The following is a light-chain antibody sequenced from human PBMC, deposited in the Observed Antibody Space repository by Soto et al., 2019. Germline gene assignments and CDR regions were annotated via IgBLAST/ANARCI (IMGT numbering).Light chain of an antibody. CDR3: QQYGNSPT. J-gene: IGKJ4*01. CDR2: GTP. CDR1: QSVSRSD. Sequence: EIVLTQSPGTVSLSPGERATLSCRASQSVSRSDLAWYQHKPGQSPRLLIYGTPSRATGIPDRFSGSGSGTGFTLTISRLEPEDSAVYYCQQYGNSPTFGGGTKVDIK. V-gene: IGKV3-20*01.